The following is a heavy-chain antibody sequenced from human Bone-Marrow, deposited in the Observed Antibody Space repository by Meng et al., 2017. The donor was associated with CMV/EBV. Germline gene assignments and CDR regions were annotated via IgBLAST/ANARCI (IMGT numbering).Heavy chain of an antibody. V-gene: IGHV1-2*02. CDR3: ARGTAAAPLP. CDR1: GYTFTDYY. J-gene: IGHJ5*02. Sequence: SCKAAGYTFTDYYMHWVRQAPGQGLEWMGWINPNSGGTNYAQKFQGRVTMTRDTSISTAYMELSRLRSDDTAVYYCARGTAAAPLPWGQGTLVTVSS. CDR2: INPNSGGT. D-gene: IGHD6-13*01.